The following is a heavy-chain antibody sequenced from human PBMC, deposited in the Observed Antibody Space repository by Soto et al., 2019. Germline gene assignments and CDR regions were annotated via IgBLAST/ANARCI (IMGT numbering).Heavy chain of an antibody. J-gene: IGHJ6*02. V-gene: IGHV1-69*13. Sequence: ASVKVSCKASGGTFSSYAISWVRQAPGQGLEWMGGIIPIFGTANYAQKFQGRVTITADESTSTAYMGLSSLRSEDTAVYYCARMLPNGGYYYYGMDVWGQGTKVTVSS. D-gene: IGHD2-15*01. CDR2: IIPIFGTA. CDR3: ARMLPNGGYYYYGMDV. CDR1: GGTFSSYA.